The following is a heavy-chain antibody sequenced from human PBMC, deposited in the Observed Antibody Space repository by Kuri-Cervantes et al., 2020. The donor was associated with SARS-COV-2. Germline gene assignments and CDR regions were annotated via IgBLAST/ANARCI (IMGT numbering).Heavy chain of an antibody. Sequence: GSLRLSCTVSGCSISSYYWSWIRQPPGKGLEWFGYIYYSGSTNYNPSLKSRVTISVDTSKNQFSLKLSSVTAADTAVYYCAKGARGDMDAFDIWGLGTMVTVSS. D-gene: IGHD2-15*01. V-gene: IGHV4-59*01. CDR1: GCSISSYY. J-gene: IGHJ3*02. CDR3: AKGARGDMDAFDI. CDR2: IYYSGST.